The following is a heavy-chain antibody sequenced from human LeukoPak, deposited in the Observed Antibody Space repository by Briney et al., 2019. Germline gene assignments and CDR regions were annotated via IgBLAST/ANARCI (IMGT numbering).Heavy chain of an antibody. CDR3: ARVGPNSSGWYADYYYYGMDV. Sequence: ASVTVSCKASGYTFTSYDINWVRQATGQGLEWMGWMNPNSGNTGYAQKLQGRVTMTTDTSTSTAYMELRSLRSDDTAVYYCARVGPNSSGWYADYYYYGMDVWGQGTTVTVSS. CDR1: GYTFTSYD. CDR2: MNPNSGNT. J-gene: IGHJ6*02. D-gene: IGHD6-19*01. V-gene: IGHV1-8*01.